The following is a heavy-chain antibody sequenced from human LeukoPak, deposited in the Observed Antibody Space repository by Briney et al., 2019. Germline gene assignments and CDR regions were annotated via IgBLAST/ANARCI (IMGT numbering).Heavy chain of an antibody. Sequence: SETLSLTCTVSGGSISSYYWSWIRQPPGKGLEWIGYIYYSGSTNYNPSLKSRVTILVDTSKNQFSLKLSSVTAADTAVYYCARSAAGVYYYYYGMDVWGQGTTVTVSS. D-gene: IGHD6-13*01. CDR3: ARSAAGVYYYYYGMDV. CDR2: IYYSGST. V-gene: IGHV4-59*08. CDR1: GGSISSYY. J-gene: IGHJ6*02.